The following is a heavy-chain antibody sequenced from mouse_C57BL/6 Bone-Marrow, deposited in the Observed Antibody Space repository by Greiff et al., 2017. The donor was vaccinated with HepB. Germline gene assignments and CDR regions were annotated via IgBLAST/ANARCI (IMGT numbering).Heavy chain of an antibody. Sequence: VKLQQPGAELVKPGASVKMSCKASGYTFTSYWITWVKQRPGQGLEWIGDIYPGSGSTNYNEKFKSKATLTVDTSSSTAYMQLSSLTSEDSAVYDCAREENSSGYVAWFAYWGQGTLVTVSA. V-gene: IGHV1-55*01. CDR1: GYTFTSYW. D-gene: IGHD3-2*02. CDR2: IYPGSGST. J-gene: IGHJ3*01. CDR3: AREENSSGYVAWFAY.